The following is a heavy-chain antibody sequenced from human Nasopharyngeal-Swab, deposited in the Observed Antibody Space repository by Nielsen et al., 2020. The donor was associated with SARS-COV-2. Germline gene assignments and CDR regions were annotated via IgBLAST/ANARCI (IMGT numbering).Heavy chain of an antibody. CDR1: WYNFTPYY. Sequence: ASMKVSCQASWYNFTPYYINWVGQAPGHGLEWVGRTQLYNAKTVYAQKFQGRVTMTWNTSITTAYMRLSGLRSDDTAVYYCARMMAGYDGYLQNWGQGTLVTVSS. J-gene: IGHJ1*01. D-gene: IGHD2-2*03. CDR2: TQLYNAKT. CDR3: ARMMAGYDGYLQN. V-gene: IGHV1-8*01.